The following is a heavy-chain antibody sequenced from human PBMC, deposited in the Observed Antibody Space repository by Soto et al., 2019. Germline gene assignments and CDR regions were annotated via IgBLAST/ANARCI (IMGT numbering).Heavy chain of an antibody. CDR2: IDPSDSYT. Sequence: GESLKISCKGSGYSFTSYWIVWVRQMPGKGLEWMGRIDPSDSYTNYSPSFQGHVTISADKSISTAYLQWSSLKASDTAMYYCARHKRRPNYYYYGMDVWGQGTTVTVSS. J-gene: IGHJ6*02. CDR1: GYSFTSYW. CDR3: ARHKRRPNYYYYGMDV. V-gene: IGHV5-10-1*01.